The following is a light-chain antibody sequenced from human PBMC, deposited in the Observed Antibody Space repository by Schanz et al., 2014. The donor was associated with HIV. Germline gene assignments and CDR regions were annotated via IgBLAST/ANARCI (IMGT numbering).Light chain of an antibody. CDR1: QSVSSSY. Sequence: EIVLTQSPGTLSLSPGERATLSCRASQSVSSSYLAWYQQKPGQAPRLLIYGASSRATGIPDRFSGSGSGTDFTLTISRLEPEDFAVYYCQHYGSSFGPGTKVD. CDR3: QHYGSS. J-gene: IGKJ3*01. CDR2: GAS. V-gene: IGKV3-20*01.